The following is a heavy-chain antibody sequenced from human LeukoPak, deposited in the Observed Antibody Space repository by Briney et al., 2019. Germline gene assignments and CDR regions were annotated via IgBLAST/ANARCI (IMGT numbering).Heavy chain of an antibody. CDR1: GFTVSTTY. D-gene: IGHD3-10*01. CDR3: ARRGDXGRSFDY. Sequence: GGSLRLSCAASGFTVSTTYMSWVRQAPGKGLEWVSLIYVDGRTYYADSVKGRFTISRDNSKNTLYLQVNSLRAEDTAVYYCARRGDXGRSFDYWGXXTXVXVSS. V-gene: IGHV3-53*01. CDR2: IYVDGRT. J-gene: IGHJ4*01.